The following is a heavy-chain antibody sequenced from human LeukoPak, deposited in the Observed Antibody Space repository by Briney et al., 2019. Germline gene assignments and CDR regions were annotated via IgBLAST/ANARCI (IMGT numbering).Heavy chain of an antibody. CDR2: ISSSSSTI. Sequence: GGSLRLSCAASGFTFSSYSMNWVRQAPGKGLEWVSYISSSSSTIYYADSVKGRFTISRDNAKNSLYLQMNSLRAEDTAVYYCARDPVTTSWINWFDPCGQGTLVTVSS. CDR3: ARDPVTTSWINWFDP. D-gene: IGHD4-17*01. CDR1: GFTFSSYS. J-gene: IGHJ5*02. V-gene: IGHV3-48*01.